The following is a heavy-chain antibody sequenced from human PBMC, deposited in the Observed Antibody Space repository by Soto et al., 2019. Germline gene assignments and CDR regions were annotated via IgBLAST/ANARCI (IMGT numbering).Heavy chain of an antibody. Sequence: SETLSLTCTVAGGSVSGGDYYWNWIRQPPGRVLEWIAYIYYIGSTNYNPSLKSRVTIXXXXSXNXFXLXXXXVTXADTAVYFCARGDRYSSGDIDYWGQGTQVTVSS. D-gene: IGHD6-19*01. J-gene: IGHJ4*02. CDR2: IYYIGST. CDR1: GGSVSGGDYY. CDR3: ARGDRYSSGDIDY. V-gene: IGHV4-61*08.